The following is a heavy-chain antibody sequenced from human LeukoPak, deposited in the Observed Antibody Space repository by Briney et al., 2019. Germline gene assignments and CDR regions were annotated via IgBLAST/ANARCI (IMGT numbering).Heavy chain of an antibody. CDR2: ISGSGGST. D-gene: IGHD3-22*01. CDR3: AKDRPSRRITMIVVATAGAFDI. J-gene: IGHJ3*02. V-gene: IGHV3-23*01. CDR1: GFTFSSYA. Sequence: GGSLRLSCAASGFTFSSYAMSWVRQAPGKGLEWVSAISGSGGSTYYADSVKGRFTISRDNSKSTLYLQMNSLRAEDTAVYYCAKDRPSRRITMIVVATAGAFDIWGQGTMVTVSS.